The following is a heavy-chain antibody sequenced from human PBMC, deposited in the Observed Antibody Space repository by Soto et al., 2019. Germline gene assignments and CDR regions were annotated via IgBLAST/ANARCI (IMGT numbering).Heavy chain of an antibody. CDR3: ARDRRGYGRDAYDI. CDR1: GGFISSYY. CDR2: IYFSGST. Sequence: SETLSLTCSVSGGFISSYYWSWIRQPPGKGLEWIGYIYFSGSTNYNPSLRSRVAMSVDTSNNQFSLKLSSVTAAATAVYYCARDRRGYGRDAYDIWGQGTMVTVS. D-gene: IGHD5-18*01. V-gene: IGHV4-59*01. J-gene: IGHJ3*02.